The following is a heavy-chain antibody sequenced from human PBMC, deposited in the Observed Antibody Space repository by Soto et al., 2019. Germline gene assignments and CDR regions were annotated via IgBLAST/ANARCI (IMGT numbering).Heavy chain of an antibody. D-gene: IGHD1-1*01. CDR2: INPSGGST. CDR1: GYTFTSYY. Sequence: QVQLVQSGAEVMQPVASVKVSCKASGYTFTSYYIQWVRQAPGQGLEWMGIINPSGGSTNYAQKFQGRVTMTRDTSKSTVYMELSSLRSEDTAIYYCSRGYPPRDQLGNLPGAFWGQGTLVTVSS. V-gene: IGHV1-46*03. J-gene: IGHJ4*02. CDR3: SRGYPPRDQLGNLPGAF.